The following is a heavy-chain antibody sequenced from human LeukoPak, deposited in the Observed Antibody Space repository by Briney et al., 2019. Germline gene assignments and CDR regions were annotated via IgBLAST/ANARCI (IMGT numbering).Heavy chain of an antibody. CDR1: GFTFSSCA. Sequence: GGSLRLSCVASGFTFSSCAMSWVRQAPGKGLEWVSGIRGSGGSTSHADSVKGRFTISRDNSKNTLYLQMNSLRAEDTAVYYCARDSSVELTDAFDIWGQGTMVTVSS. CDR3: ARDSSVELTDAFDI. V-gene: IGHV3-23*01. J-gene: IGHJ3*02. CDR2: IRGSGGST. D-gene: IGHD4-23*01.